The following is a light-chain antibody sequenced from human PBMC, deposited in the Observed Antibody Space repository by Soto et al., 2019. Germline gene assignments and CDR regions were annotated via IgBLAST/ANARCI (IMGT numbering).Light chain of an antibody. CDR2: GAS. Sequence: EIVMTQSPATLSVSPGERATLSCRASECVSGNLGWYQQKPGQAPRLLIYGASTRATGIPGRFSGSGSGTEFTLTISSLRSEDIAVYYCQQYNNWPPTWTFGQGTKVDIK. J-gene: IGKJ1*01. CDR3: QQYNNWPPTWT. CDR1: ECVSGN. V-gene: IGKV3-15*01.